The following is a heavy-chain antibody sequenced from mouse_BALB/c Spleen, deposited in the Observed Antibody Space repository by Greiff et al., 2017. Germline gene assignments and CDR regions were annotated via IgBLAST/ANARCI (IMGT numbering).Heavy chain of an antibody. Sequence: VQLQQSGPELVKPGASVKISCKASGYTFTDYNMHWVKQSHGKSLEWIGYIYPYNGGTGYNQKFKSKATLTVDNSSSTAYMELRSLTSEDSAVYYCARRVLRSYFDYWGQGTTLTVSS. CDR1: GYTFTDYN. V-gene: IGHV1S29*02. CDR3: ARRVLRSYFDY. CDR2: IYPYNGGT. J-gene: IGHJ2*01. D-gene: IGHD1-1*01.